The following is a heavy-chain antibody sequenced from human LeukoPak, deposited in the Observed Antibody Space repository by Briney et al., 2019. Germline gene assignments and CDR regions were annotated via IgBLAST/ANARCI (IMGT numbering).Heavy chain of an antibody. J-gene: IGHJ6*02. CDR1: GGSISSYY. Sequence: SETVSLTCTVSGGSISSYYWSWIRQPPGKGLEWIGYIYYSGSTNYNPSLKSRVTISVDTSKNQFSLKLSSVTAADTAVYYCARLRQTTVTQWGMDVWGQGTTVTVSS. D-gene: IGHD4-17*01. CDR2: IYYSGST. CDR3: ARLRQTTVTQWGMDV. V-gene: IGHV4-59*01.